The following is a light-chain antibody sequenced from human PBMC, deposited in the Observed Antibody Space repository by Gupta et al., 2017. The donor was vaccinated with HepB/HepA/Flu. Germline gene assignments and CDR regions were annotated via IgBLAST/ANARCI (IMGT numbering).Light chain of an antibody. J-gene: IGLJ2*01. CDR2: KDS. CDR1: KLEHTY. CDR3: QAGDNSDVI. V-gene: IGLV3-1*01. Sequence: SSALPPPPSVSVSPGQTVTITCSIDKLEHTYVSWYQQRSVQPPVLVIYKDSKRPAGIPDRFSGSNSGTTATLTMSGTKAGDEDYYFWQAGDNSDVIFGGGTKLTVL.